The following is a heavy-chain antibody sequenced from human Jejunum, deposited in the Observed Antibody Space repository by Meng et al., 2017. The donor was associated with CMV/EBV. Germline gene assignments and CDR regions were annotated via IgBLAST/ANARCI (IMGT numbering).Heavy chain of an antibody. J-gene: IGHJ4*02. CDR3: AKDLHDFWTTYYLGS. D-gene: IGHD3/OR15-3a*01. V-gene: IGHV3-30*02. Sequence: GFTFRNAGASWVRQAPGKGLEWVASIRSDGTDEYYADSVKGRFTLSRDNSKTTLSLQMHSLRAEDTAVYYCAKDLHDFWTTYYLGSWGQGTLVTVSS. CDR1: GFTFRNAG. CDR2: IRSDGTDE.